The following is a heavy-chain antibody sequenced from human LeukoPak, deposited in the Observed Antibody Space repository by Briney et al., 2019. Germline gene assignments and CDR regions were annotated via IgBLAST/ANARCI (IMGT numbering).Heavy chain of an antibody. CDR1: GGSISSYY. V-gene: IGHV4-59*01. J-gene: IGHJ6*03. Sequence: PSETLSLTCTVSGGSISSYYWSWIRRPPGKGLEWIGYIYYSGSTNYNPSLKSRVTISVDTSKNQFSLKLSSVTAADTAVYYCARGQSGYDPYYYYYMDVWGKGTTVTVSS. CDR2: IYYSGST. CDR3: ARGQSGYDPYYYYYMDV. D-gene: IGHD5-12*01.